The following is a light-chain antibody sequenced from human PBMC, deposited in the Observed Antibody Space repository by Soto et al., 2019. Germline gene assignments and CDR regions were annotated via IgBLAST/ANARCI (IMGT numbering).Light chain of an antibody. J-gene: IGKJ3*01. V-gene: IGKV1-33*01. Sequence: DIQMTQSPSSQSASVGDRVTITCQASQDIRNYLNWYQQKPGKAPKLLIYDASNLETGVPSRFSASGYGTDFAFTISSLLPEDIATYYCQHYDNPPGFGPGTTVDIK. CDR2: DAS. CDR3: QHYDNPPG. CDR1: QDIRNY.